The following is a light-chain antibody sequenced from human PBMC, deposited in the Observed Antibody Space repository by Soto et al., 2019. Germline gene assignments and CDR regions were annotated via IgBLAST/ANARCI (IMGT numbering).Light chain of an antibody. CDR2: GAS. CDR1: QDITNY. Sequence: IQLTQSPSFLSASVGDRVTITCRASQDITNYLAWYLQKPGKAPKLLIYGASTLQSGVPSRFSGSGSGTEFTLTVSSLQPEDFATYYCQQLNAYPHSFGGGTKVEIK. CDR3: QQLNAYPHS. J-gene: IGKJ4*01. V-gene: IGKV1-9*01.